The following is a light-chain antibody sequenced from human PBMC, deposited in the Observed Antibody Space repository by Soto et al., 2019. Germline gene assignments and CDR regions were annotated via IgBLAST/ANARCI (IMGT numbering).Light chain of an antibody. J-gene: IGLJ1*01. Sequence: QSALTQPASVSGSPGQSITISCTGTSSDVGGYNYVSWYQQHPGKAPKLMIYDVSNRPSGVSNRFSGSKSGNTASLTISGLQAEDEADYHCSSYTSSSTSEVFGTGTKLTVL. CDR3: SSYTSSSTSEV. V-gene: IGLV2-14*01. CDR2: DVS. CDR1: SSDVGGYNY.